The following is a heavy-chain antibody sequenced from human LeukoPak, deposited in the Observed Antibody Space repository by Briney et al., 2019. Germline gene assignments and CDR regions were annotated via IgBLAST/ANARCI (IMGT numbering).Heavy chain of an antibody. V-gene: IGHV4-39*01. J-gene: IGHJ4*02. CDR1: GGSISSSSYY. D-gene: IGHD5-18*01. CDR2: IYYSGST. CDR3: ARHGGYRYAAGY. Sequence: SETLSLTCTVSGGSISSSSYYWGWIRQPPGKGLEWIGSIYYSGSTYYNPSLKSRVTISVDTSKNQFSLKLSSVTAADTAVYYCARHGGYRYAAGYWGQGTLVTVSS.